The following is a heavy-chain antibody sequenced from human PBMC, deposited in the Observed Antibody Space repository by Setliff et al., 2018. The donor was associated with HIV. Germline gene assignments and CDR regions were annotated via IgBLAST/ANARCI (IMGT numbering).Heavy chain of an antibody. CDR3: ARDGGEY. CDR1: GFTFSTFW. D-gene: IGHD3-16*01. V-gene: IGHV3-7*01. CDR2: IKQAGSEK. Sequence: GGSLRLSCAASGFTFSTFWMGWVRQAPGKGREWVAHIKQAGSEKYYGDSVQGRFTGSRDNAENSVYLQMNSLRAEDTAVYYCARDGGEYWGQGTLVTVSS. J-gene: IGHJ4*02.